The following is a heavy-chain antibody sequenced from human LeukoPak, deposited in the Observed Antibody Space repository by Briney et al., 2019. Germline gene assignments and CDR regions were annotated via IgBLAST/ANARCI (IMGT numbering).Heavy chain of an antibody. J-gene: IGHJ4*02. V-gene: IGHV4-59*08. CDR3: ARNPKGIAARPYYFDY. Sequence: SETLSLTCTVSGGSISGYYWSWSRQPPGKGVEWIGNLYYMRGAWYKSSLKSRVTISVDTSKNQFSLKLSSVTAADTAVYYCARNPKGIAARPYYFDYWGQGTLVTVSS. D-gene: IGHD6-6*01. CDR2: LYYMRGA. CDR1: GGSISGYY.